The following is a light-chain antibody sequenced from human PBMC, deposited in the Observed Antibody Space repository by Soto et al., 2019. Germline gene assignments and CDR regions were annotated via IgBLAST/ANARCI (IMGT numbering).Light chain of an antibody. CDR1: QSVSSY. CDR2: DAS. CDR3: QQRSSR. J-gene: IGKJ4*01. V-gene: IGKV3-11*01. Sequence: EIVLTQSPATLSLSPGERATLSCRASQSVSSYLAWYQQKPGQAPRLLIYDASNRATGIPARFSGSGSGTDFTLTISSLEPEDFAVYYCQQRSSRFGGGTKVDIK.